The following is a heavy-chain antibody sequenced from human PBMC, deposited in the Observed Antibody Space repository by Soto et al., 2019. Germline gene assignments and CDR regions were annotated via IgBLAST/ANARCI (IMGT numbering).Heavy chain of an antibody. D-gene: IGHD6-13*01. CDR1: GFTFSSYA. Sequence: PGGSLRLSCAASGFTFSSYAMHWVRQAPGKGLEWVAVISYDGSNKYYADSVKGRFTISRDNSKNTLYLQMNSLRAEDTAVYYCARDIAAAGGDYYGMDVWGQGTTVNVSS. V-gene: IGHV3-30-3*01. J-gene: IGHJ6*02. CDR2: ISYDGSNK. CDR3: ARDIAAAGGDYYGMDV.